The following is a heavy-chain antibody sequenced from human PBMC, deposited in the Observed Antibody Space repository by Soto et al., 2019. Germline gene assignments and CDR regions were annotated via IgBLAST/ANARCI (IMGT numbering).Heavy chain of an antibody. V-gene: IGHV3-30-3*01. CDR2: ISYDGSNK. CDR1: GFTFSSYA. D-gene: IGHD4-17*01. Sequence: QVQLVESGGGVVQPGRSLRLSCAASGFTFSSYAMHWVRQAPGKGLEWVAVISYDGSNKYYADSVKGRFTISRDNSKNTLYLQMNSLRAEDTAVYYCARVSGSTTVTDYWGQGTLVTVSS. J-gene: IGHJ4*02. CDR3: ARVSGSTTVTDY.